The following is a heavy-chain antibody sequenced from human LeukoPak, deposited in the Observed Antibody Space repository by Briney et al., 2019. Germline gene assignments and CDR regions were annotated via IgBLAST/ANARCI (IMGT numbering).Heavy chain of an antibody. CDR1: GGSFSGYY. CDR3: ARGDIVVVPAAIRGSSFDY. J-gene: IGHJ4*02. Sequence: PSETLSLTCAVYGGSFSGYYWSWIRQPPGKGLVWIGGINHSGSTNYNPSLKSRVTISVDTSKNQFSLKLSSVTAADTAVYYCARGDIVVVPAAIRGSSFDYWGQGTLVTVSS. V-gene: IGHV4-34*01. D-gene: IGHD2-2*01. CDR2: INHSGST.